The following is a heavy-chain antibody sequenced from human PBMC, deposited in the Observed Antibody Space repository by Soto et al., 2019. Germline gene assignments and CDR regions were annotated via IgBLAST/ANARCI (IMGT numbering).Heavy chain of an antibody. V-gene: IGHV3-30-3*01. D-gene: IGHD3-22*01. CDR1: GFTFSSYA. Sequence: QVQLVESGGGVVQPGRSLRLSCAASGFTFSSYAMHWVRQAPGKGLEWVAVISYDGSNKYYADSVKGRFTISRDNSRNTLDLQMNSLRAEDTAVYYCARGYSSDYQAAAEYFDYWGQGTLVTVSS. CDR2: ISYDGSNK. CDR3: ARGYSSDYQAAAEYFDY. J-gene: IGHJ4*02.